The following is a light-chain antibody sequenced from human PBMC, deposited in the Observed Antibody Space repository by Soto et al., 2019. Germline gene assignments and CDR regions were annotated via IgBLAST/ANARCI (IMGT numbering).Light chain of an antibody. CDR1: QSISSTY. CDR3: QQYGSSPLMYT. CDR2: GAS. V-gene: IGKV3-20*01. Sequence: EIVLTQSPGTLSLSPGERATLSCRASQSISSTYLSWYQQKPGQAPRLLIYGASTRATGIPDRFSGSGSGTDFTLTISRLEPEDFVVYYCQQYGSSPLMYTFGPGTKLEIK. J-gene: IGKJ2*01.